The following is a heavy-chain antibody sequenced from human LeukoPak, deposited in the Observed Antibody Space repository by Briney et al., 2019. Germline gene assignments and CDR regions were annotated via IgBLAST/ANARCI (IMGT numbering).Heavy chain of an antibody. V-gene: IGHV3-23*01. CDR1: GFTFSSYA. CDR3: AKEDRIYDSSGYYYVFGAFDI. D-gene: IGHD3-22*01. J-gene: IGHJ3*02. Sequence: PGGSLRLSCAASGFTFSSYAMSWARQAPGKGLEWVSAISGSGGSTYYADSVKGRFTISRDNSKNTLYLQMNSLRAEDTAVYYCAKEDRIYDSSGYYYVFGAFDIWGQGTMVTVSS. CDR2: ISGSGGST.